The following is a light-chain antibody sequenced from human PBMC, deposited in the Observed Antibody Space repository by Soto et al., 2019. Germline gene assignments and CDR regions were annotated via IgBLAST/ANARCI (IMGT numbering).Light chain of an antibody. Sequence: DIPMTQSPSSLSASVGDRVTSTCRASQGIRNYLAWFQQKPGQAPTSLIYAASSLQSGVPSKFGGSGSGTDFTLTISSLQPEDFATYYWQQYNSYPLTFAPGTKVDIK. CDR1: QGIRNY. J-gene: IGKJ3*01. V-gene: IGKV1-16*02. CDR2: AAS. CDR3: QQYNSYPLT.